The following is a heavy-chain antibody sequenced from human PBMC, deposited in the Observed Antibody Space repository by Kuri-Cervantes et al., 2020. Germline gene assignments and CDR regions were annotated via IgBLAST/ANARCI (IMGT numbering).Heavy chain of an antibody. J-gene: IGHJ4*02. CDR2: ISSSSHYI. Sequence: GESLKISCAASGFTFSSYSMNWVRQAPGKGLEWVSSISSSSHYIYYADSVKGRFTISRDNAKNSLYLQMNSLRAEDTAVYYCARDGAGIRYFDWSPNPHYFVYWGQGTLVTVSS. V-gene: IGHV3-21*01. CDR1: GFTFSSYS. D-gene: IGHD3-9*01. CDR3: ARDGAGIRYFDWSPNPHYFVY.